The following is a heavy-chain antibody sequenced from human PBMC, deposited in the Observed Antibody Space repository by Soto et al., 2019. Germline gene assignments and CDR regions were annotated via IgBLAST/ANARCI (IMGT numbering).Heavy chain of an antibody. CDR3: AKYAGGGDIVVVPAAKNYMDV. Sequence: EVQLLESGGGLVQPGGSLILSCAASGFTFSSYAMSWVRQAPGKGLEWVSAISGSGGSTYYADSVKGRFTISRDNSKNTLYLQMTSLRAEDTAVYYCAKYAGGGDIVVVPAAKNYMDVWGKGTTVTVSS. J-gene: IGHJ6*03. CDR1: GFTFSSYA. D-gene: IGHD2-2*01. CDR2: ISGSGGST. V-gene: IGHV3-23*01.